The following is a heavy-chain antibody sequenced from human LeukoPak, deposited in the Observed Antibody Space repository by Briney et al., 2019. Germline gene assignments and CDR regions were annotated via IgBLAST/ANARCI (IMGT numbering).Heavy chain of an antibody. CDR2: ISSGSSYI. D-gene: IGHD3-16*01. CDR3: ARDRQGFMSEWPNWFDP. J-gene: IGHJ5*02. Sequence: GGSLRLSCTASGFTFSSYNMNWVRQGPGKGLEWVSSISSGSSYIYYADSVQGRFTISGDNAKNSLYLQMSSLTAEDTAVYYCARDRQGFMSEWPNWFDPWGQGALVTVSS. CDR1: GFTFSSYN. V-gene: IGHV3-21*01.